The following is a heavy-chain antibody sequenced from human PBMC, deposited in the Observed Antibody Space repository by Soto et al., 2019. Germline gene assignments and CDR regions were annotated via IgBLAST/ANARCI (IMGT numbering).Heavy chain of an antibody. CDR2: INSDGSST. Sequence: EVQLVESGGGLVQPGGSLRLSCAASGFTFSSYWMHWVRQAPGKGLVWVSRINSDGSSTSYADSVKGRFTISRDNAKNKLYLQMNSLRAEDTAGYYCAGGGIAAAGTLYNWFDPWGQGTLVTVSS. D-gene: IGHD6-13*01. CDR3: AGGGIAAAGTLYNWFDP. V-gene: IGHV3-74*01. J-gene: IGHJ5*02. CDR1: GFTFSSYW.